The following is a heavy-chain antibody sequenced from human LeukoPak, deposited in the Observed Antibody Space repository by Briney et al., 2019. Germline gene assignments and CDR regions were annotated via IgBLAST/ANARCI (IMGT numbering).Heavy chain of an antibody. J-gene: IGHJ4*02. V-gene: IGHV3-11*01. CDR2: ISSSGSTI. CDR1: GFTFSDYY. CDR3: ARAQAQVGATDFDY. D-gene: IGHD1-26*01. Sequence: KPGGSLRLSCAASGFTFSDYYMSWIRQAPGKGLEGVSYISSSGSTIYYAGSVKGRFTISRDNAKNSLYLQMNSLRAEDTAVYYCARAQAQVGATDFDYWGQGTLVTVSS.